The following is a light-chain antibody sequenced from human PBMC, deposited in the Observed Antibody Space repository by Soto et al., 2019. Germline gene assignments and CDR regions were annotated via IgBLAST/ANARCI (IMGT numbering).Light chain of an antibody. CDR3: QQYNNWPPYT. J-gene: IGKJ2*01. V-gene: IGKV3-15*01. Sequence: EIVMTQSPATLSVSPGERATLSCRASQSVSSNLAWYQQKPGQAPRLLIYGASTRATGIPARFSGSGSGTEFTPTISSLQSEDFAVYYCQQYNNWPPYTFGQWTKLEIK. CDR2: GAS. CDR1: QSVSSN.